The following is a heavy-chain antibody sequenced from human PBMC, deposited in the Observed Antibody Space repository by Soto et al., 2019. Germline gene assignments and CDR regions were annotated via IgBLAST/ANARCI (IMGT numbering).Heavy chain of an antibody. CDR3: AKTSGYYDY. Sequence: PGGSLRLSCAASGFTFSNAWMNWVRQAPGKGLEWVGRIKSKTDGGTTDYAAPVKGRFTISRDDSKNTLYLQMTSLRVEDTAIYYCAKTSGYYDYWGQGTMVTVSS. D-gene: IGHD3-22*01. J-gene: IGHJ4*02. V-gene: IGHV3-15*07. CDR1: GFTFSNAW. CDR2: IKSKTDGGTT.